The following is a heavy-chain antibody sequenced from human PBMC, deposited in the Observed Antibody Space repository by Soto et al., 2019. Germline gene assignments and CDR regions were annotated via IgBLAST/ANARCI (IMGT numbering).Heavy chain of an antibody. CDR2: ISDSGGST. CDR1: GFTFSSYA. D-gene: IGHD1-7*01. J-gene: IGHJ4*02. Sequence: EVQLLESGGGLVQPGGYLRLPCAASGFTFSSYAMNWVRQAPGKGLEWVSDISDSGGSTYYADSVKGLFAISRANSKNTLYLQMNSLRADDTAVYYCAKRATGTYFDYWGQGTLVTVSS. CDR3: AKRATGTYFDY. V-gene: IGHV3-23*01.